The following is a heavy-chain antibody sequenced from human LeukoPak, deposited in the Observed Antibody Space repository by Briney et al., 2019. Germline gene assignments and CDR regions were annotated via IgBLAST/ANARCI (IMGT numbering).Heavy chain of an antibody. CDR2: VKQDGSEK. Sequence: GGSLRLSCAASGFTFSTHWMIWVRQAPGKGLEWVANVKQDGSEKYYVDSVKGRFTISRVNAKNSLYLQMNSLRAEDTAVYYCATGRAAHLFDFWGQGTLVTVSS. V-gene: IGHV3-7*01. CDR1: GFTFSTHW. J-gene: IGHJ4*02. CDR3: ATGRAAHLFDF. D-gene: IGHD6-6*01.